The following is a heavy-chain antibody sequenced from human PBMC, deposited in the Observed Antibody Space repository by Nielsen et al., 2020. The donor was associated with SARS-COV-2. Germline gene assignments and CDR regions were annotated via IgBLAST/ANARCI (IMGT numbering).Heavy chain of an antibody. CDR1: GFTFSSYW. Sequence: GESLKISCAASGFTFSSYWMSWVRQAPGKGLEWVANIKQDGSEKYYVDSVKGRFTISRDNAKNSLYLQMNSLRAEDTAVYYCARYDFWSGYPPYNWFDPWGQGTLVTVSS. CDR3: ARYDFWSGYPPYNWFDP. CDR2: IKQDGSEK. J-gene: IGHJ5*02. V-gene: IGHV3-7*01. D-gene: IGHD3-3*01.